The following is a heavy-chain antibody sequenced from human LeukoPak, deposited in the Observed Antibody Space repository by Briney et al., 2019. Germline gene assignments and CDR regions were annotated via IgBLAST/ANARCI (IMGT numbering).Heavy chain of an antibody. CDR3: AGRIASSGKGFDY. CDR1: GGSISSDY. CDR2: ISYTEST. V-gene: IGHV4-59*01. Sequence: TSETLSLTCTVSGGSISSDYWSWIRQAPGKGLEWIGYISYTESTNYNPSLKSRVTISVDMSKRQFSLKLSSVTAADTAVYYCAGRIASSGKGFDYWGQGTLVIVSS. D-gene: IGHD6-13*01. J-gene: IGHJ4*02.